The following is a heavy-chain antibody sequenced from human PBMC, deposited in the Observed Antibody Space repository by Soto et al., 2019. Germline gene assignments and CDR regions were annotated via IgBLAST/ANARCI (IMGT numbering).Heavy chain of an antibody. J-gene: IGHJ4*02. CDR2: ISYDGSNK. CDR1: GFTFSSYG. V-gene: IGHV3-30*03. D-gene: IGHD1-1*01. CDR3: APDSGTRGSYYFAH. Sequence: PGGSLRVSCAASGFTFSSYGMHWGRQAPCKGLEWVAVISYDGSNKYYADSVKGRFTISRDNSKNTLYLQMNSLRADDTAGYYCAPDSGTRGSYYFAHWGKGPLVPASP.